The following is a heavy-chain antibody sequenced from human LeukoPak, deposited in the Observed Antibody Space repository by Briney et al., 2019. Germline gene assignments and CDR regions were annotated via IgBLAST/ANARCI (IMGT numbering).Heavy chain of an antibody. CDR3: ARGGQRAFDI. CDR1: RFTFSTYT. CDR2: ISSSSSYI. J-gene: IGHJ3*02. Sequence: GGSLRLSCAASRFTFSTYTMNWVRQAPGKGLGWVSSISSSSSYIYYADSVKGRFTISRDNARNSLYLQMDSLRDEDTAVYYCARGGQRAFDIWGQGTMVTVSS. D-gene: IGHD5-24*01. V-gene: IGHV3-21*01.